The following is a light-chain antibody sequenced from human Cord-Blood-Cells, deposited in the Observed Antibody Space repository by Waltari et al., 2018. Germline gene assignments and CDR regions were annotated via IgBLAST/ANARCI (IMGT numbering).Light chain of an antibody. Sequence: QSALTQPASVSGSPGQSITLSSTGTSSDVGSYNLVSWYQQHPGKAPKLMIYEVSKRPSGVSNRFSGSKSGNTASLTISGLQAEDEADYYCCSYAGSSTWVFGGGTKLTVL. CDR1: SSDVGSYNL. CDR3: CSYAGSSTWV. J-gene: IGLJ3*02. V-gene: IGLV2-23*02. CDR2: EVS.